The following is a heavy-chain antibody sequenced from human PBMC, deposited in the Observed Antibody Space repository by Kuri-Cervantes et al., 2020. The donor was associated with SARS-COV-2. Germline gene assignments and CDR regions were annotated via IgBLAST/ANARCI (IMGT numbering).Heavy chain of an antibody. CDR2: ISSSSSYI. D-gene: IGHD3-10*01. CDR3: AGDHYYYYYMDV. Sequence: GGSLRLSCAASGFTFSSYSMNWVRQAPGKGLEWVSSISSSSSYIYYADSVKGRFTISRDNAKNSLHLQMNSLRAEDTAVYYCAGDHYYYYYMDVWGKGTTVTVSS. J-gene: IGHJ6*03. CDR1: GFTFSSYS. V-gene: IGHV3-21*01.